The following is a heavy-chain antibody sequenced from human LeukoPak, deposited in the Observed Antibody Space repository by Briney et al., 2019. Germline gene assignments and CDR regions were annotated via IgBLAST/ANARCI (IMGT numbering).Heavy chain of an antibody. CDR3: ARSDVAVAGIDY. J-gene: IGHJ4*02. CDR1: GYTFTSYD. Sequence: GASVKLSCKASGYTFTSYDISWVRQAPGKGLEWMGWISAYKGNTYYAHKLQGSVTMTTDTYTSTAYRELRSLRSDDTAVYYCARSDVAVAGIDYGGRGTLVTVSS. D-gene: IGHD6-13*01. CDR2: ISAYKGNT. V-gene: IGHV1-18*01.